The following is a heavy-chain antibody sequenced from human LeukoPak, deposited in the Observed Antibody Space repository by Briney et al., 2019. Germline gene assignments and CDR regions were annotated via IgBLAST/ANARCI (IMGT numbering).Heavy chain of an antibody. D-gene: IGHD3-3*01. CDR1: GGSFSGYH. CDR2: INHSRNT. V-gene: IGHV4-34*01. CDR3: ARARRDSGYYNVDY. J-gene: IGHJ4*02. Sequence: SETLSLTCAVYGGSFSGYHWSWLRQPPGRGLEWIGEINHSRNTNYNPSLKSRVTISVDTSKNQFSLKVSSVTAADTAVYYCARARRDSGYYNVDYWGQGALVTVSS.